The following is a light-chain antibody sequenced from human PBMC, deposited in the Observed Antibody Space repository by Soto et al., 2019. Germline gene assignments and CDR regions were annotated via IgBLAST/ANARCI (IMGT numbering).Light chain of an antibody. CDR1: QSVSSNY. J-gene: IGKJ1*01. Sequence: DIGLTQSPGTLSLSPGERATLSCRSSQSVSSNYLAWYQQKPDQAPRLVIYDVSGRATGIPDRFSGSGSGTDFTLTISRLEPEDSAVYYCQQYGISPTFGQGTKVEIK. V-gene: IGKV3-20*01. CDR2: DVS. CDR3: QQYGISPT.